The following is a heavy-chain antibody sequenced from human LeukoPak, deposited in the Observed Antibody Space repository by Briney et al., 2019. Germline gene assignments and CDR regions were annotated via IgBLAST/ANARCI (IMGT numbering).Heavy chain of an antibody. V-gene: IGHV3-7*01. J-gene: IGHJ5*02. D-gene: IGHD2-2*01. CDR2: IKQDGSEK. CDR3: AKSDIIVVSDAKGNWFDP. CDR1: GFTFSDYY. Sequence: GGSLTLSCVASGFTFSDYYMSWLRQPPGKGLEWVANIKQDGSEKYYVDSVKGRFTISRDNSKNTLYLQMNNLRAEDMAVYYCAKSDIIVVSDAKGNWFDPWGQGSLVTVSS.